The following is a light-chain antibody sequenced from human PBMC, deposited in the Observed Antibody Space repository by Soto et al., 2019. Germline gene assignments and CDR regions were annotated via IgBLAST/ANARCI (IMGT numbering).Light chain of an antibody. V-gene: IGLV2-14*01. J-gene: IGLJ3*02. CDR2: EVT. CDR3: SSYTSINTQL. Sequence: QSALTQPASVSGSPGQSITISCTGACSDFGNFNYVSWYQQHPGKVPKLIIYEVTSRPSGVSNRFSGSKSDNTASLTISGLQAEDEAYYYCSSYTSINTQLFGGGTKVTVL. CDR1: CSDFGNFNY.